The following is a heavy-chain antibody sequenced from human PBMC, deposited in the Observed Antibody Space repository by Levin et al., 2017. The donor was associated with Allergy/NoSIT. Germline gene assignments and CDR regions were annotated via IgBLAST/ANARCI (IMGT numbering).Heavy chain of an antibody. D-gene: IGHD3-10*01. V-gene: IGHV3-33*01. CDR1: GFTFSSYG. CDR3: AREGLSYGSGYWFDP. J-gene: IGHJ5*02. Sequence: GGSLRLSCAASGFTFSSYGMHWVRQAPGKGLEWVAVIWYDGSNKYYADSVKGRFTISRDNSKNTLYLQMNSLRAEDTAVYYCAREGLSYGSGYWFDPWGQGTLVTVSS. CDR2: IWYDGSNK.